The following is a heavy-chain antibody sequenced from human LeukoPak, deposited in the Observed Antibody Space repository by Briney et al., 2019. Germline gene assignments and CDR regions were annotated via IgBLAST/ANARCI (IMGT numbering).Heavy chain of an antibody. D-gene: IGHD6-19*01. CDR3: AREAGGWYYFDY. CDR1: GGSFSGYY. J-gene: IGHJ4*02. V-gene: IGHV4-4*07. CDR2: IYTSGST. Sequence: SETLSLTCAVYGGSFSGYYWSWIRQPAGKGLEWIGRIYTSGSTNYNPSLKSRVTMSVDTSKNQFSLKLSSVTAADTAVYYCAREAGGWYYFDYWGQGTLVTVSS.